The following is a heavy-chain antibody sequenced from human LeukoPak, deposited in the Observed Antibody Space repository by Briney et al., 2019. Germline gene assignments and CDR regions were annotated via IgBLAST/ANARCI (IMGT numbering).Heavy chain of an antibody. CDR3: ARNSGIPHYFDY. Sequence: ASVKVSCKASGYTFTSYYMHWVRQAPGQGLEWMGIINPSGGSTSYAQKFQGRVTMTRDTSTSTVYMELSSLRPEDTAVYYCARNSGIPHYFDYWGQGTLVTVSS. CDR2: INPSGGST. V-gene: IGHV1-46*01. CDR1: GYTFTSYY. J-gene: IGHJ4*02. D-gene: IGHD4-23*01.